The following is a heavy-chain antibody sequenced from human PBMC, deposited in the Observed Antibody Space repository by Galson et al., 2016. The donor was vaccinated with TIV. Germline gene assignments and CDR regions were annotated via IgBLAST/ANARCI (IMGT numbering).Heavy chain of an antibody. CDR2: ISHSSTTT. Sequence: SLRLSCAASSFTVTDYYINWVRQAPGKGLEWVAYISHSSTTTFYAEGVRGRFTISRDNAKNPAFLDMSSLRADDTAVYYCARASTMRVADYYYGMDLWGQGTTVTVSS. J-gene: IGHJ6*02. CDR3: ARASTMRVADYYYGMDL. CDR1: SFTVTDYY. V-gene: IGHV3-11*04. D-gene: IGHD3-10*01.